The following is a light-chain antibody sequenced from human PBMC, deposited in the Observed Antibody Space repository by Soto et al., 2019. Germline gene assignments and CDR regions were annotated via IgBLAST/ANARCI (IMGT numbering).Light chain of an antibody. CDR2: GAS. CDR1: QSVRSNY. CDR3: QQYGGSPYT. V-gene: IGKV3-20*01. Sequence: EIVLTQSPGTLSLSPGERDTISCRASQSVRSNYLDWYQQKPGQAPRLLIYGASSRATGIPDRFSGTGSGTDFTLTISRLEPEYFAVYYCQQYGGSPYTFGQGTKLEIK. J-gene: IGKJ2*01.